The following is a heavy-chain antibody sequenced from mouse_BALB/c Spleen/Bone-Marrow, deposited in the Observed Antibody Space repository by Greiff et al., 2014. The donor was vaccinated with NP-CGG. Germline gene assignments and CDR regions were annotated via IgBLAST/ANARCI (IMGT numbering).Heavy chain of an antibody. CDR3: ARGYPSDY. J-gene: IGHJ2*01. D-gene: IGHD3-2*02. Sequence: QVQLKESGAELARPGASVKLSCKASGYTFTSYWTQWVKQRPGQGLEWIGAIYPGDGDTRYTQKFKGKATLTADKSSSTAYMQLSSLASEDSAVYYCARGYPSDYWGQGTTLTVSS. CDR2: IYPGDGDT. V-gene: IGHV1-87*01. CDR1: GYTFTSYW.